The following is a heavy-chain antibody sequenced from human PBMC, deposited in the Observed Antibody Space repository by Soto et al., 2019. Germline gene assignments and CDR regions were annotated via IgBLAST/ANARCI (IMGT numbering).Heavy chain of an antibody. CDR2: IFYSGST. Sequence: PSETLSLTCTVSGDSISSSNYFWGWIRQPPGKGLEWIGTIFYSGSTYYNPSLKSRVTISVDTSKNQFSLRLISVTAADTALYYCARRYGWLYFDYWGEGSVVTVS. D-gene: IGHD6-19*01. CDR1: GDSISSSNYF. V-gene: IGHV4-39*01. J-gene: IGHJ4*02. CDR3: ARRYGWLYFDY.